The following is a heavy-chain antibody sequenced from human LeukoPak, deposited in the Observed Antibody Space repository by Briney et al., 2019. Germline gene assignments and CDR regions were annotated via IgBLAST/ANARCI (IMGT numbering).Heavy chain of an antibody. CDR3: ARRGAYYYGSGSSRATNWFDP. J-gene: IGHJ5*02. CDR2: IYYSGST. D-gene: IGHD3-10*01. Sequence: SETLSLTCTVSGGSISSGGYYWSWIRQHPGKGLEWIGYIYYSGSTYYNPSLKSRVTISVDTSKNQFSLKLSSVTAADTAVYYCARRGAYYYGSGSSRATNWFDPWGQGTLVTVSS. V-gene: IGHV4-31*03. CDR1: GGSISSGGYY.